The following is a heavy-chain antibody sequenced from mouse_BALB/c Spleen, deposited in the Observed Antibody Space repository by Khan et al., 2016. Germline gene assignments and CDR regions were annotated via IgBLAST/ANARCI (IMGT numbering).Heavy chain of an antibody. CDR1: GYTFTDYY. D-gene: IGHD1-2*01. V-gene: IGHV1-77*01. CDR3: SRSYYGYFAMDY. Sequence: QVQLKQSGTELPRPGASVKLSCKASGYTFTDYYLHWVKQRTGQGLEWIGEIFPGSGITYYNEKFKGKASLTADTSSSTAYMQLSRLTSEDSAVYFCSRSYYGYFAMDYWGHGASVTVSS. CDR2: IFPGSGIT. J-gene: IGHJ4*01.